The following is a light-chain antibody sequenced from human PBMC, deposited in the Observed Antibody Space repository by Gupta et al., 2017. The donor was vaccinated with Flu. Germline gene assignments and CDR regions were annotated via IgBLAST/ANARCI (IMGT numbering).Light chain of an antibody. CDR1: SSDVGGYNY. CDR2: EVS. J-gene: IGLJ1*01. CDR3: SSYTSSSTYV. Sequence: QSALAQPASVSGSPGQSIAISCTGTSSDVGGYNYVSWYQHHPGKAPKLMIYEVSNRPSGVSNRFSGSKSGNTASLTISGLQAEDEADDYCSSYTSSSTYVYGTGTEITV. V-gene: IGLV2-14*01.